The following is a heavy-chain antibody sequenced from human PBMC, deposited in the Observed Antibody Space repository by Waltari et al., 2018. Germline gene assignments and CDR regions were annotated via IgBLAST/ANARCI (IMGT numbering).Heavy chain of an antibody. J-gene: IGHJ4*02. Sequence: QVPLVQSGAEVKKPGSSVKVSCKASGGTFSSYAISWVRQAPGQGLEWMGGIIPVCGTDNYAQKYQGRVTISGDKSTSTAYMELSSLRSEDTAVYYCAFDRITGTAWLHYWGQGTLVTVSS. CDR3: AFDRITGTAWLHY. CDR2: IIPVCGTD. D-gene: IGHD1-20*01. CDR1: GGTFSSYA. V-gene: IGHV1-69*14.